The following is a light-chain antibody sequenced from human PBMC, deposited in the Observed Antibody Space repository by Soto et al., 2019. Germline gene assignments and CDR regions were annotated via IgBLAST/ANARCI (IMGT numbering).Light chain of an antibody. CDR1: QSITNW. V-gene: IGKV1-5*01. CDR3: QQYNSYSRT. CDR2: DAS. J-gene: IGKJ1*01. Sequence: DIQMTQSPSSLSASVGDRVTIACRASQSITNWLAWYQQKTGKAPKILIYDASSLESGVPSRFRGGGFGTECTLTINRLQPDDFATYYCQQYNSYSRTFGQGTKVDIK.